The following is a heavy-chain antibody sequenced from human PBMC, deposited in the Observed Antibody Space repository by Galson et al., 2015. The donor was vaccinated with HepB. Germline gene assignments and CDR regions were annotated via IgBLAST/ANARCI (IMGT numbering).Heavy chain of an antibody. J-gene: IGHJ6*02. V-gene: IGHV3-23*01. D-gene: IGHD6-13*01. CDR3: AKGLQQLAHGFLTVHYYYYGMDV. CDR2: ISGSGGST. CDR1: GFTFSSYA. Sequence: SLRLSCAASGFTFSSYAMSWVRQAPGKGLEWVSAISGSGGSTYYADSVKGRFTISRDNSKNTLYLQMNSLRAEDTAVYYCAKGLQQLAHGFLTVHYYYYGMDVWGQGTTVTVSS.